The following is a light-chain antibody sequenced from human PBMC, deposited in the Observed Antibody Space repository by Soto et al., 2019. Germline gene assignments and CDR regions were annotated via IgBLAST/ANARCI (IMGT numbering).Light chain of an antibody. V-gene: IGLV1-44*01. CDR2: GVN. J-gene: IGLJ2*01. CDR1: SSNVGSHP. Sequence: QSVLTQPPSASGTPGQRVTISCSGSSSNVGSHPVNWYQQLPGAAPKLLIYGVNQRPSGVPDRFSGSKSGTSASLAISGLQSEDEADYYCAAWDDSLNVLFAGGTKLTVL. CDR3: AAWDDSLNVL.